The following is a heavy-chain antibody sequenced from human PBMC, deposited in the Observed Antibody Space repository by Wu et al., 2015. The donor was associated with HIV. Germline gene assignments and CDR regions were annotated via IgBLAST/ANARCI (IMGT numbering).Heavy chain of an antibody. J-gene: IGHJ6*03. Sequence: QGQLVQSGAEVKKPGSSVKVSCKASGGIFNYYAFSWVRQAPGQGLEWMGGIIPFLGPADYAQKFQGRVTISADESTTTVQMEFNSLTSEDTAVYYCARGEAVVDTSMVRRHYYYMDVWGRGTTVIVSS. CDR2: IIPFLGPA. D-gene: IGHD5-18*01. CDR1: GGIFNYYA. CDR3: ARGEAVVDTSMVRRHYYYMDV. V-gene: IGHV1-69*12.